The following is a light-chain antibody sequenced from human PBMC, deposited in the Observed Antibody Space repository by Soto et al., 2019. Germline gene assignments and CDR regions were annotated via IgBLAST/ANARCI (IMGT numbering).Light chain of an antibody. V-gene: IGKV3-15*01. J-gene: IGKJ4*01. Sequence: EIVMTQSPATLSVSPGERATLSCRASQSVSSNLAWYQQKPGQAPRLLIYGASTRATGIPARFSGSGSGTEFTLTISSQQSEDFAVYYCQHYNSLPLTFGGGTKVETK. CDR2: GAS. CDR3: QHYNSLPLT. CDR1: QSVSSN.